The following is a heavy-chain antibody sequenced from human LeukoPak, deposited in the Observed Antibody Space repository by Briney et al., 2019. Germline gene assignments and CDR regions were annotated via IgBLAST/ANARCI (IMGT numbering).Heavy chain of an antibody. D-gene: IGHD4-17*01. V-gene: IGHV1-69*01. J-gene: IGHJ4*02. Sequence: SVKVSGKASGGTFSSYAISWVGQAPGQGLERMGGIIPIFGTANYAQKFQGRVTITADESTSTAYMELSSLRSEDTAVYYCARAPDYGDYVRFDYWGQGTLVTVSS. CDR1: GGTFSSYA. CDR2: IIPIFGTA. CDR3: ARAPDYGDYVRFDY.